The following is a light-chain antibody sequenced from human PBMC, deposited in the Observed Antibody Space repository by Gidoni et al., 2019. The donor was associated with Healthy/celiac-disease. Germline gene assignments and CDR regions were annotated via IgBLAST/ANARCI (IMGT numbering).Light chain of an antibody. J-gene: IGLJ2*01. V-gene: IGLV1-40*01. Sequence: QSVLTQPPSVSGAPGQRVTISCTGSSSNIGAGYDAHWYQQLPGTAPKLLIYGNSNRPSGVPDRFSGSKSVTSASLAITGLQAEDEADYYCQSYDSSLSGYVVFGGGTKLTVL. CDR1: SSNIGAGYD. CDR3: QSYDSSLSGYVV. CDR2: GNS.